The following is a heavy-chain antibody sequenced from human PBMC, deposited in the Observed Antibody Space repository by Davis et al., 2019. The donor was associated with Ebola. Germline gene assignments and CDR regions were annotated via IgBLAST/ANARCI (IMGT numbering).Heavy chain of an antibody. D-gene: IGHD4/OR15-4a*01. V-gene: IGHV5-51*01. Sequence: GESLKISCQASGHIFINNWIGWVRQMPGKGLEWMGVIYPPDSDTRYSPSFEGQVTISVDRSISTAHLQWSSLKASDTAIYYCVRQESLYGAIDSWGQGTLVTVSS. CDR1: GHIFINNW. J-gene: IGHJ4*02. CDR3: VRQESLYGAIDS. CDR2: IYPPDSDT.